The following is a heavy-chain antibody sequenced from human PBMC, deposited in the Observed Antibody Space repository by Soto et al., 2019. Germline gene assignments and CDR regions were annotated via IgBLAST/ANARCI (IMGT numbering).Heavy chain of an antibody. V-gene: IGHV4-39*02. D-gene: IGHD1-26*01. CDR1: GCSSSGLSYY. J-gene: IGHJ3*02. CDR3: ARDTQVGAFDI. CDR2: IYYSGST. Sequence: SETLSLTYTVSGCSSSGLSYYWGWIRQPPGKGLEWIGSIYYSGSTYYNPSLKSRVTISVDTSKNQFSLKLSSVTAADTAVYYCARDTQVGAFDIWGQGTMVTVSS.